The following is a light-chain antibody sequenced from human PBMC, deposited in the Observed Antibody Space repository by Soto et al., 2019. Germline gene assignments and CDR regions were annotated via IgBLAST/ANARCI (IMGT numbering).Light chain of an antibody. Sequence: EIVITQSPATLSVSPGERATLSCRASQSVSSTYLTWYQQKPGQAPKLLIYDASSRPTGIPSRFSGSGSGTDFTLTISSLETEDFALYYCQQRSTWPLTFGPGTKVDIK. CDR3: QQRSTWPLT. CDR1: QSVSSTY. V-gene: IGKV3D-20*02. J-gene: IGKJ3*01. CDR2: DAS.